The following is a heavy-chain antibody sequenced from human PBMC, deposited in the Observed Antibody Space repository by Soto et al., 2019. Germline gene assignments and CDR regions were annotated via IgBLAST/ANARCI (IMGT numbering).Heavy chain of an antibody. CDR2: INSDGSTT. CDR3: ARDRSYTTDY. CDR1: GFTFSNSW. V-gene: IGHV3-74*01. D-gene: IGHD1-26*01. Sequence: EVQLVESGGGFVQPGGSLRLSCAASGFTFSNSWMHWVRQAPGKGLVWVSYINSDGSTTTYADSVKGRFTISRDNAKNTVYLQITNLTAEDTAVYYCARDRSYTTDYWGQGTLVTVSS. J-gene: IGHJ4*02.